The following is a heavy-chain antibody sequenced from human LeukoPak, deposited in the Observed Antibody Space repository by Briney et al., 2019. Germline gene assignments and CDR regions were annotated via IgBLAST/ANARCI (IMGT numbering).Heavy chain of an antibody. CDR3: AMPDYGSGSFPYMDV. CDR2: INHSGST. V-gene: IGHV4-34*01. CDR1: GGSFSGYY. D-gene: IGHD3-10*01. Sequence: SETLSLTCAVYGGSFSGYYWSWIRQPPGKGLEWIGEINHSGSTNYNPFLKSRVTISVDTSKNQFSLKLSSVTAADTAVYYCAMPDYGSGSFPYMDVWSKGTTVTVSS. J-gene: IGHJ6*03.